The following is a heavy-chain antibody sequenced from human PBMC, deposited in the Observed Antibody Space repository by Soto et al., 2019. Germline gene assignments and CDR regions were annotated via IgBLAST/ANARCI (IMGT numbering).Heavy chain of an antibody. CDR2: IWYDGSNK. CDR3: TKANQYSSGANCFTFDY. V-gene: IGHV3-33*06. D-gene: IGHD2-15*01. CDR1: GFTFSSYG. J-gene: IGHJ4*02. Sequence: GGSLRLSCAASGFTFSSYGMRWVRQAPGKGLEWVAVIWYDGSNKYYADSVKGRFTISRDNSKNTLYLQMNRLRAEDTAVYYCTKANQYSSGANCFTFDYWGLGTLVTVSS.